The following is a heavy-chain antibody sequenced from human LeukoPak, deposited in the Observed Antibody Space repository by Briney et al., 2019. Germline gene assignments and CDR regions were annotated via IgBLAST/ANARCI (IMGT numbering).Heavy chain of an antibody. J-gene: IGHJ6*03. CDR2: IYYSGST. CDR1: GGSISSSSYY. D-gene: IGHD3-22*01. V-gene: IGHV4-39*07. CDR3: ARGIVVLAGQTHMEV. Sequence: PSETLSLTCTVSGGSISSSSYYWGWIRQPPGKGLEWIGSIYYSGSTYYNPTLKSRVTISVDTSKNQFSLKLSSVTAADTAVYYCARGIVVLAGQTHMEVWGKGTTVTISS.